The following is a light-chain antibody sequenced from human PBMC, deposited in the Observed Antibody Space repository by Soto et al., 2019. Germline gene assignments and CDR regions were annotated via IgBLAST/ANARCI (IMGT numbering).Light chain of an antibody. CDR1: SSDVGHYNY. V-gene: IGLV2-14*01. CDR2: DVN. CDR3: ISYTRSTTYV. Sequence: QSVLTQPASVSGSPGQSITISCTGTSSDVGHYNYVAWYQQFPGKAPKLVIYDVNNRPSGVSYRFSGSKSGNTASLTISGLQPDDEADYYCISYTRSTTYVFGTGTKVTVL. J-gene: IGLJ1*01.